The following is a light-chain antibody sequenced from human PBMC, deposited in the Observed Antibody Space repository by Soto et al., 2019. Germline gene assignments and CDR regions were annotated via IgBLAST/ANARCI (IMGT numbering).Light chain of an antibody. Sequence: DIVMTQSPDSLAVSLGERATINCKSSHSVLYTSNNKNYLAWYQQKPGQAPKLLLHWASTRESGVPELFRGSGYGTEFTLTVSTLQAEDVAVYFFQQYYNVPLTFGGGTQVEIK. V-gene: IGKV4-1*01. J-gene: IGKJ4*01. CDR2: WAS. CDR1: HSVLYTSNNKNY. CDR3: QQYYNVPLT.